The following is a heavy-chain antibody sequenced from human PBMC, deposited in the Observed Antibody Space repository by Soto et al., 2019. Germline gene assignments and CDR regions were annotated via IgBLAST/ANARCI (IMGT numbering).Heavy chain of an antibody. CDR3: ARDAPYSSGFHDAFDI. CDR1: GGSISSYY. J-gene: IGHJ3*02. V-gene: IGHV4-4*07. CDR2: IYTSGST. Sequence: QVQLQESGPGLVKPSETLSLTCTVSGGSISSYYWSWIRQPAGKGLEWIGRIYTSGSTNYNPSLKSRVTMSVDTSKNQFSRKLSSVTAADTAVYYCARDAPYSSGFHDAFDIWGQGTMVTVSS. D-gene: IGHD6-19*01.